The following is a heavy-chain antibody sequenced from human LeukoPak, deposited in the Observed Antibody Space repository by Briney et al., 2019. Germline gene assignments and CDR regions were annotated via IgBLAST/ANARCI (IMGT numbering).Heavy chain of an antibody. V-gene: IGHV1-18*01. CDR2: ISAYNGNT. CDR1: GYTFTSYG. CDR3: ARGPRGEYYYDSSGYYYVY. D-gene: IGHD3-22*01. Sequence: ASVKVSCTASGYTFTSYGISWVRQAPGQGPEWMGWISAYNGNTNYAQKLQGRVTMTTDTSTSTAYMELRSLRSDDTAVYYCARGPRGEYYYDSSGYYYVYWGQGTLVTVSS. J-gene: IGHJ4*02.